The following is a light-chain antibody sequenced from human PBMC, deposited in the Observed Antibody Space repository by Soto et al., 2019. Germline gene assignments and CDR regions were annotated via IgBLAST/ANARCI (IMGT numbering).Light chain of an antibody. Sequence: QSVLTQQPSVSGAPGQRVTISCTGSSSNIGAGYDVHWYQQLPGTAPKRLIYGNSNRPSGVPDRFSGSKSGTSASLAITGLQAEYEADYYCQSYDSSLSGYVFGTGTKLTVL. CDR1: SSNIGAGYD. V-gene: IGLV1-40*01. J-gene: IGLJ1*01. CDR3: QSYDSSLSGYV. CDR2: GNS.